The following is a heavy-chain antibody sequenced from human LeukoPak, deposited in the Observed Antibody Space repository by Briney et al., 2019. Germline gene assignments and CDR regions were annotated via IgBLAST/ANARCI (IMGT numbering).Heavy chain of an antibody. V-gene: IGHV4-4*07. Sequence: SETLSLTCTVSGGSMYNYYWTWIRQSAGKGLEWIGRIYTSESTYYNPSLKSRVTMSIDTSKNQFSLKLSPVTAADTAIYYCARARAAANTYADYWGQGTLVTVSS. CDR2: IYTSEST. CDR1: GGSMYNYY. J-gene: IGHJ4*02. D-gene: IGHD3-16*01. CDR3: ARARAAANTYADY.